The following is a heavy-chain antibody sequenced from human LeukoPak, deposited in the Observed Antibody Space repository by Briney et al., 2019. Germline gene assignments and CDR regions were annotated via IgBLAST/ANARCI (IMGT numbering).Heavy chain of an antibody. D-gene: IGHD3-10*01. CDR1: GGSISSYY. Sequence: SETLSRTCTVSGGSISSYYWSWIRQPPGKGLEWRGYIYYGGSTNYNPSLKSRGTISVDTAKNQFSLKLSSVTAADTAVYYCARDLGGSGSGPFDIWGQGTMVAVSS. CDR3: ARDLGGSGSGPFDI. J-gene: IGHJ3*02. CDR2: IYYGGST. V-gene: IGHV4-59*01.